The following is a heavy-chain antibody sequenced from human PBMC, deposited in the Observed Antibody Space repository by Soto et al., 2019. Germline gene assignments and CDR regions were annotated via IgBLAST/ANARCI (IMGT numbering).Heavy chain of an antibody. J-gene: IGHJ4*02. CDR2: ISSSSSTI. V-gene: IGHV3-48*01. CDR1: GFTVSSYS. D-gene: IGHD4-17*01. Sequence: EVQLVESGGGLVQPGGSLRLSCAASGFTVSSYSMNRVRQAPGKGLEWVSYISSSSSTIYYADSVKGRFTISRDNAKNSLYLQMNSLRAEDTAVYYCARDLNYGLFDYWGQGTLVTVSS. CDR3: ARDLNYGLFDY.